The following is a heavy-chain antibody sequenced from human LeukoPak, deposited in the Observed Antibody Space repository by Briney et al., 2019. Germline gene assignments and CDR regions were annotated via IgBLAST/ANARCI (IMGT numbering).Heavy chain of an antibody. D-gene: IGHD3-10*01. Sequence: GGSLRLSCVASGFTFDSYAMSWVRQAPGKGLEWVSAISGSGGSTYYADSVKGRFTISRDNSKNTLYLQMNSLRAEDTAVYYCAKVGLAHLDYWGQGTLVTVSS. CDR1: GFTFDSYA. J-gene: IGHJ4*02. CDR2: ISGSGGST. CDR3: AKVGLAHLDY. V-gene: IGHV3-23*01.